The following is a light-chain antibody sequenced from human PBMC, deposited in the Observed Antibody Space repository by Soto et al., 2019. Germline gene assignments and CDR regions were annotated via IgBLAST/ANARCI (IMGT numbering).Light chain of an antibody. CDR3: SSYTSSSTLDYV. V-gene: IGLV2-14*01. CDR1: STDIGAYNY. CDR2: EVT. Sequence: SVLTQPASVSGSPGQSITISCTGTSTDIGAYNYASWYQQHPGKAPKLLIYEVTNRPSGVSNRFSGSKSGNTASLTITGLQAEDEADYYCSSYTSSSTLDYVFGTGTKVTVL. J-gene: IGLJ1*01.